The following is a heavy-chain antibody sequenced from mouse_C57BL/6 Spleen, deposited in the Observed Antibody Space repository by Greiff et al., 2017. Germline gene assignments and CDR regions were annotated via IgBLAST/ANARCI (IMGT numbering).Heavy chain of an antibody. V-gene: IGHV1-15*01. CDR1: GYTFTDYE. CDR2: IDPETGGT. Sequence: VQVVESGAELVRPGASVTLSCKASGYTFTDYEMHWVKQTPVHGLEWIGAIDPETGGTAYNQKFKGKAILTADKSSSTAYMELRSLTSEDSAVYYCTRYDYFDYWGQGTTLTVSS. D-gene: IGHD2-3*01. J-gene: IGHJ2*01. CDR3: TRYDYFDY.